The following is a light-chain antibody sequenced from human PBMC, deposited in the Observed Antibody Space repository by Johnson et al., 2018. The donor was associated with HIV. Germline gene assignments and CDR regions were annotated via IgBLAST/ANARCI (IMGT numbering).Light chain of an antibody. CDR2: DNN. CDR3: GTWDSSLNAYV. V-gene: IGLV1-51*01. Sequence: QSVLTQPPSVSAAPGQKVTISCSGSSSNIGNKYVSWYQQLPGTAPKLLIYDNNKRPSGIPDRFFGSKSGTSATLDITVLQTGDEGDYYCGTWDSSLNAYVFGTGTKVTVL. J-gene: IGLJ1*01. CDR1: SSNIGNKY.